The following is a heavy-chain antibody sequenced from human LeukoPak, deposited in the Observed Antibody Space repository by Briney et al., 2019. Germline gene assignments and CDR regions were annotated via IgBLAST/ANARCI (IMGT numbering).Heavy chain of an antibody. J-gene: IGHJ4*02. CDR2: IKSKTDGGTT. V-gene: IGHV3-15*01. Sequence: GGSLRLSCAASGFTFSNAWMSWVRQAPGKGLEWVGRIKSKTDGGTTDYAAPVQGSFTISRDDSKNTLYLQMNSLKTEDTAVYYCTTDEGYYYDSSGYYTLYYFDYWGQGTLVTVSS. CDR1: GFTFSNAW. CDR3: TTDEGYYYDSSGYYTLYYFDY. D-gene: IGHD3-22*01.